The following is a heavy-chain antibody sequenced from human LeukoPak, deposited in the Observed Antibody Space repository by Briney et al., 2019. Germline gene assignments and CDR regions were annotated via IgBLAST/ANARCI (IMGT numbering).Heavy chain of an antibody. Sequence: GGSLRLFCAASGFTFSDYYITWIRQAPGKGLEWVSYISSSNSYTNYADSVKGRFTISRDNARNSLYLQVNSLRAEDTAVYYCARGLPYSSSPPEYWGQGTLVTVSS. CDR2: ISSSNSYT. CDR3: ARGLPYSSSPPEY. D-gene: IGHD6-13*01. CDR1: GFTFSDYY. J-gene: IGHJ4*02. V-gene: IGHV3-11*06.